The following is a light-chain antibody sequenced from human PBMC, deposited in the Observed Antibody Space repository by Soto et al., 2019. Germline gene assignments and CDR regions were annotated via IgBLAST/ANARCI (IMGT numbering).Light chain of an antibody. V-gene: IGKV3-20*01. CDR2: GAS. Sequence: EIVLTQSPGTLSLSPGERATLSCRASQSVSSGYLAWYQQKPGQAPRLLIYGASSRATGIADRFSGSGSGTDFTLTISRLEPEDFAVYYCQQYGGSPTWTFGQGTKVEIK. CDR3: QQYGGSPTWT. J-gene: IGKJ1*01. CDR1: QSVSSGY.